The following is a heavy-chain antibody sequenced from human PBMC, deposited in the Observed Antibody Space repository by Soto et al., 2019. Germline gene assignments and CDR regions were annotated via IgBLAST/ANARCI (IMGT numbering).Heavy chain of an antibody. CDR3: ARTSYYDIGGMDA. V-gene: IGHV3-13*01. Sequence: EVQLVESGGGLVQPGGSLRLSCAASGFTFSTYEMHWVRQATGKGLEWVSGIGTAGDTDYPGSVKGRFTISRENAKNSLYLQMNSLRAEDTAVYYCARTSYYDIGGMDAWGQGTTVTVSS. CDR1: GFTFSTYE. D-gene: IGHD3-16*01. CDR2: IGTAGDT. J-gene: IGHJ6*02.